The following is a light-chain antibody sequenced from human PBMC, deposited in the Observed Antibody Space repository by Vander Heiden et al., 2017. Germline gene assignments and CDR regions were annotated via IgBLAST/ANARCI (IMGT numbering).Light chain of an antibody. CDR3: QHYNNWPYT. Sequence: IVMAQSPATLSLSPGDRATLSCRASQSVSSNLAWYQQKPGQAPRLLIYDASTGATGIPARFSGSGSGTEFTLTISSLQSEDFAVYFCQHYNNWPYTFGQGTKLEI. CDR2: DAS. J-gene: IGKJ2*01. CDR1: QSVSSN. V-gene: IGKV3-15*01.